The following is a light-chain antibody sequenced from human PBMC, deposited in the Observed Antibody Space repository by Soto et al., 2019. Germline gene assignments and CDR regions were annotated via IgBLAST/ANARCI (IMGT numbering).Light chain of an antibody. V-gene: IGKV3-11*01. CDR2: DAS. Sequence: EIVLTQSPATLSLSPGERATLSCRASQSVSTYLAWYQHKPGQAPRLLIYDASNRATGIPARFSGSGSGTDFTLTISSLEPVDFAVYHCQQRSNWPPWTFGQGTKVEIK. CDR3: QQRSNWPPWT. CDR1: QSVSTY. J-gene: IGKJ1*01.